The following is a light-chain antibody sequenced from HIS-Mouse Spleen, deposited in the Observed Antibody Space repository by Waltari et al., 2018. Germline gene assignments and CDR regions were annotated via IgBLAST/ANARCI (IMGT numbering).Light chain of an antibody. V-gene: IGLV1-44*01. CDR3: AAWDDSLNGNWV. Sequence: QSVLTQPPSASGTPGQRVTISCSGSRSNIGTKTVNWYQPPPGTAPKLLFYSNNQRPSGVPDRFSGSKSGTSASLAISGLQSEDEADYYCAAWDDSLNGNWVFGGGTKLTVL. CDR2: SNN. J-gene: IGLJ3*02. CDR1: RSNIGTKT.